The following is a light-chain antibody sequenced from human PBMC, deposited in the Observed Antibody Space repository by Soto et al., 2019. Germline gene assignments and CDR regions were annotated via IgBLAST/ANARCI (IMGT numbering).Light chain of an antibody. CDR1: QRIGSN. V-gene: IGKV3-15*01. J-gene: IGKJ1*01. CDR3: QQYYDLPQT. Sequence: EIVLTHSPLTVSVSTRERATLSCTASQRIGSNLAWYQQKPGQAPRLLIYGASTRATGILDSFCGTGSATAFTLTISSPLYDDVSVYYCQQYYDLPQTFGQGTKVDIK. CDR2: GAS.